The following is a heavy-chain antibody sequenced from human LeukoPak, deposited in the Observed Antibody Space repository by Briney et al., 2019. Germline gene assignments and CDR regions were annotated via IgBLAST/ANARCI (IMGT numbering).Heavy chain of an antibody. CDR1: GFTFSNYA. CDR2: ILYDGDTD. Sequence: GGSLRLSCAASGFTFSNYAMHWVRQAPGKGLEWLAVILYDGDTDYYAESVKGRITISRDNSKNTLHLQMNSLSVDDTAVYFCAKDVYGVRPGYFDYWGQGTLVTVSS. J-gene: IGHJ4*02. V-gene: IGHV3-30*18. CDR3: AKDVYGVRPGYFDY. D-gene: IGHD4/OR15-4a*01.